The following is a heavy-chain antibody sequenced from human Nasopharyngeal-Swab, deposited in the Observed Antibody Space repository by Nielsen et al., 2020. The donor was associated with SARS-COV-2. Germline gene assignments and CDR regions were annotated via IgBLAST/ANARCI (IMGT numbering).Heavy chain of an antibody. CDR1: GFTFSSYA. D-gene: IGHD3-10*01. J-gene: IGHJ4*02. CDR3: AKADLWFGELSRLGFDY. CDR2: ISGSGGST. V-gene: IGHV3-23*01. Sequence: GSLRLSCAASGFTFSSYAMSWVRQAPGKGLEWVSAISGSGGSTYYADSVKGRFTISRDNSKNTLYLQMNSLRAEDTAVYYCAKADLWFGELSRLGFDYWGQGTLVTVSS.